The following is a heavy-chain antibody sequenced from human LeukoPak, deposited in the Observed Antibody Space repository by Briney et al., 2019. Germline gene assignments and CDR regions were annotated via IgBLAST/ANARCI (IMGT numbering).Heavy chain of an antibody. CDR1: GFTFSSYG. D-gene: IGHD3-10*01. Sequence: GGSLRLSCAASGFTFSSYGIHWVRQAPVKGLEWVADISYDGSNKYYADSVKGRFTISRDNSKNTLYLQMNSLRAEDTAVYYCAKDRLRGVIPYYFDYWGQGTLVTVSS. CDR2: ISYDGSNK. CDR3: AKDRLRGVIPYYFDY. V-gene: IGHV3-30*18. J-gene: IGHJ4*02.